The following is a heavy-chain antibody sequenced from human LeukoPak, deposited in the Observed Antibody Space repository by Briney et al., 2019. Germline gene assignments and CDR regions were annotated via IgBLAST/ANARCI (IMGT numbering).Heavy chain of an antibody. D-gene: IGHD1-26*01. V-gene: IGHV3-48*03. Sequence: QPGGSLRLSCAASGFTFSSYEMNWVRQAPGKGLEWVSYISSSGSTIYYADSVKGRFTISRDNAKNSLYLQMNSLRAEDTAVYYCARDRIGSYYFDYWGQGTLVTVSS. J-gene: IGHJ4*02. CDR1: GFTFSSYE. CDR3: ARDRIGSYYFDY. CDR2: ISSSGSTI.